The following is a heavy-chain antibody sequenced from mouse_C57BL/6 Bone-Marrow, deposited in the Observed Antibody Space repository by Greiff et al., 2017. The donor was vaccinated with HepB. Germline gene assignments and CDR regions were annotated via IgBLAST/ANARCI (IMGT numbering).Heavy chain of an antibody. CDR3: ARNPLGSSYNY. CDR1: GYTFTSYG. V-gene: IGHV1-81*01. CDR2: IYPRSGNT. D-gene: IGHD1-1*01. Sequence: VQLQQSGAELARPGASVKLSCKASGYTFTSYGISWVKQRTGQGLEWIGEIYPRSGNTYYNEKFKGKATLTADKSSSTAYMELRSLTSEDSAVYFCARNPLGSSYNYWGQGTTLTVSS. J-gene: IGHJ2*01.